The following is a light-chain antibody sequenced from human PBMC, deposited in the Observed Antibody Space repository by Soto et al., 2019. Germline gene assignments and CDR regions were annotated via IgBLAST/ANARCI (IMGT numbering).Light chain of an antibody. V-gene: IGKV3-20*01. CDR1: QSVSINY. Sequence: EIVLTQSPGALSLSPGERATLSCRASQSVSINYLAWYQQKPGQAPRLLIYGTSSRATGIPDRFSGSGSGTDFTLTISRLEPEDFAVYYCQQYGSSPFTFGGGTKVEIK. J-gene: IGKJ4*01. CDR3: QQYGSSPFT. CDR2: GTS.